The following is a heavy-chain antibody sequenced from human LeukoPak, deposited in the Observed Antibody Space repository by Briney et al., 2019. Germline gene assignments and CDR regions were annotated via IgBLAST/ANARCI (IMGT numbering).Heavy chain of an antibody. CDR1: GGSISSSSYY. V-gene: IGHV4-39*07. Sequence: SETLSLTCTVSGGSISSSSYYWGWIRQPPGKGLEWIGSIYYSGSTYYNPSLKSRVTISVDTSKNQFSLKLSSVTAADTAVYYCARLGSGPVDYWGQGTLVTVSS. D-gene: IGHD1-14*01. CDR2: IYYSGST. CDR3: ARLGSGPVDY. J-gene: IGHJ4*02.